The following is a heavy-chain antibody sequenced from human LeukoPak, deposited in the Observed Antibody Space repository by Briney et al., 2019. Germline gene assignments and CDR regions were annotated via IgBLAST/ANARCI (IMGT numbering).Heavy chain of an antibody. CDR1: GFTFSSYA. Sequence: GRSLRLSCAASGFTFSSYAMHWVRQAPGKGLEWVSVIYSGGSTYYADSVKGRFTISRDNSKNTLYLQMNSLRAEDTAVYYCARGVYGGEIDYWGQGTLVTVSS. CDR3: ARGVYGGEIDY. CDR2: IYSGGST. J-gene: IGHJ4*02. V-gene: IGHV3-66*01. D-gene: IGHD3-10*01.